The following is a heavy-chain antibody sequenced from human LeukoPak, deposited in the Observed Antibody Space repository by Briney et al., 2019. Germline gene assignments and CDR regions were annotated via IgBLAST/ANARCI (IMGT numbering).Heavy chain of an antibody. CDR2: INQDGSEK. D-gene: IGHD1-26*01. Sequence: QPGGSLRLSCGASGYTFRNYRVNWVRQAPGKGLEWVAIINQDGSEKYYVDSVRGRFTISRDNIENSLYLQMESPRAEDTAVYYCAKGGAGSIFDYWGQGTLVTVSS. CDR3: AKGGAGSIFDY. J-gene: IGHJ4*02. V-gene: IGHV3-7*03. CDR1: GYTFRNYR.